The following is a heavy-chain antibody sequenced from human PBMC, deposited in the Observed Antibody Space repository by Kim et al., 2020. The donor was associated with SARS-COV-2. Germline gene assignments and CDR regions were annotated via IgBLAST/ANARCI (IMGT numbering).Heavy chain of an antibody. D-gene: IGHD3-3*01. CDR1: GFTFSSYA. Sequence: GGSLRLSCAASGFTFSSYAMHWVRQAPGKGLEGVAVISYDGSNKYYADSVKGRFTISRDNSKNTLYLQMNSLRAEDTAVYYCARGGGRYDFWSCYSNAFDIWGQGTMVTVSS. CDR2: ISYDGSNK. V-gene: IGHV3-30-3*01. J-gene: IGHJ3*02. CDR3: ARGGGRYDFWSCYSNAFDI.